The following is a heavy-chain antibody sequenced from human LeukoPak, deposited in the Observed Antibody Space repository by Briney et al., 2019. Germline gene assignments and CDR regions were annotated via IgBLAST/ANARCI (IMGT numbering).Heavy chain of an antibody. CDR2: IYHSGNT. CDR1: GDSISSYY. CDR3: ARDYAFDI. V-gene: IGHV4-59*01. Sequence: SETLSLTCTVSGDSISSYYWSGIRQPPGKGLEWIGCIYHSGNTNYNPSLKSRVTISIDTSKNQFSLKLSSVTAADTAVYYCARDYAFDIWGPGTMVTVSS. J-gene: IGHJ3*02.